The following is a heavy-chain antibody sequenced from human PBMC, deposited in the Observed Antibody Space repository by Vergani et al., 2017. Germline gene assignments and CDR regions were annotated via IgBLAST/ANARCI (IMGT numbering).Heavy chain of an antibody. CDR1: GFPFSFYW. J-gene: IGHJ6*03. Sequence: EGQLVESGGDWVQRGGSLRLSCAASGFPFSFYWMSWVRQAPGKGLEWVANVKQDGSDKYYVDSVKGRFTISRDNAKNILYLEMKCLRAEDTALYYCAKVRYYCSGDCHPGEYYYYMDVWGKGTTVTVSS. CDR2: VKQDGSDK. D-gene: IGHD2-21*01. CDR3: AKVRYYCSGDCHPGEYYYYMDV. V-gene: IGHV3-7*01.